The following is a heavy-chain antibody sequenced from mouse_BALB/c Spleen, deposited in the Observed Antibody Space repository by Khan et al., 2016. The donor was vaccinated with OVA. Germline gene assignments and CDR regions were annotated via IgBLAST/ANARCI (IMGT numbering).Heavy chain of an antibody. CDR2: IYYSGTI. D-gene: IGHD1-1*01. J-gene: IGHJ1*01. CDR1: GISITTRNYR. Sequence: EVQLQESGPGLVKPSQTVSLTCTVTGISITTRNYRWSWIRQFPGNKLEWIRYIYYSGTITHNPSLTSRATITRDTSKNQFFLQMNSLTAEDIATDCSARDEDYGYWCFEDGGEGTTVTVSS. V-gene: IGHV3-5*02. CDR3: ARDEDYGYWCFED.